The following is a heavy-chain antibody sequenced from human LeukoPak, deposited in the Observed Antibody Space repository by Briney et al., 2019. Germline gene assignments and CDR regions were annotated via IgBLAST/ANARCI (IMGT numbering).Heavy chain of an antibody. CDR3: ARQVDTTMALPDY. Sequence: GASVKASCKTSGYTFLSYGVSWVRQAPGQRLEWMGWISTYNYNTNYAQKFRGRVTMTTDTSTSTVYMELRSLRSDDTAIYYCARQVDTTMALPDYWGQGTLVTVSS. J-gene: IGHJ4*02. D-gene: IGHD5-18*01. CDR1: GYTFLSYG. CDR2: ISTYNYNT. V-gene: IGHV1-18*01.